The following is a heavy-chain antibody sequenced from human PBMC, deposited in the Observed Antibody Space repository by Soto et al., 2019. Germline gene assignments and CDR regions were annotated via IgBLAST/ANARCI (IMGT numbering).Heavy chain of an antibody. J-gene: IGHJ5*01. V-gene: IGHV1-69*13. CDR2: IIPIFGTA. Sequence: SVKVSCKASGGTFSSYAISWVRQAPGQGLEWMGGIIPIFGTANYAQMFQGRVTITADESTSTAYMELSSLRSEDTAVYYCARLAVQLERRKPRGSYNWFDPWGQGTLVTVSS. CDR3: ARLAVQLERRKPRGSYNWFDP. D-gene: IGHD1-1*01. CDR1: GGTFSSYA.